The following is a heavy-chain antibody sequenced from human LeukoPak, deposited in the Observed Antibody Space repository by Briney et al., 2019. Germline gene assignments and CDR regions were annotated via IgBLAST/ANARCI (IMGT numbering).Heavy chain of an antibody. CDR1: GFTFSSYA. J-gene: IGHJ3*02. Sequence: GGSLRLSCAASGFTFSSYAMSWVRQAPGKGLEWVSAISGSGGSTYYADSVKGRFTISRDNSKNTLYLQMNSLRAEDTAVYYCAKGRRITMIVVVDAFDIWGQGTMVTVSS. CDR2: ISGSGGST. D-gene: IGHD3-22*01. V-gene: IGHV3-23*01. CDR3: AKGRRITMIVVVDAFDI.